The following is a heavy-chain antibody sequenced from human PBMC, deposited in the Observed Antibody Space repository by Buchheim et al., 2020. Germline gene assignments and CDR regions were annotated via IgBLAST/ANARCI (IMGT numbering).Heavy chain of an antibody. Sequence: QLQLVESGGGVVQPGTSLRLSCVGSGFNISTYAMHWVRQAPGKGLEWVSLISYDGSNIYYVDSVKGRFTISRDNSKNTLELQMSSLRPEDTAVYFCAQIPLVVLLAGIFDYYYTGMDVWGPGTT. D-gene: IGHD2-21*01. CDR3: AQIPLVVLLAGIFDYYYTGMDV. CDR2: ISYDGSNI. J-gene: IGHJ6*02. CDR1: GFNISTYA. V-gene: IGHV3-30*18.